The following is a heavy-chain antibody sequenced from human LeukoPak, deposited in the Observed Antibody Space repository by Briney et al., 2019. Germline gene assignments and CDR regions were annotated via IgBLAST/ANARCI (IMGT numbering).Heavy chain of an antibody. CDR3: ARQDSRAFDY. Sequence: RTGESLKISCKGSGYSFTTYWIGWVRQMPGKGLEWMGIIYPDSDSRYSPSFQGQVTMSADKSTSTAYLQWSSLEASDTAMYYCARQDSRAFDYWGQGTLVTVSS. J-gene: IGHJ4*02. V-gene: IGHV5-51*01. CDR1: GYSFTTYW. D-gene: IGHD2-21*01. CDR2: IYPDSDS.